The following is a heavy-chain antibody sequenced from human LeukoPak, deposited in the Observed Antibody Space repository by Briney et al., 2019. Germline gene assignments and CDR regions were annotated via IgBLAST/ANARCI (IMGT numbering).Heavy chain of an antibody. J-gene: IGHJ4*02. CDR2: ISYDGSNK. CDR3: AKGSDYPDN. Sequence: GGSLRLSCAASGFTFSSYGMHWVRQAPGKGLEWVAVISYDGSNKYYADSVKGRFIISRDNSKNTLYLQMNSLRAEDTCVYYCAKGSDYPDNWGQGTLVTVSS. CDR1: GFTFSSYG. V-gene: IGHV3-30*18.